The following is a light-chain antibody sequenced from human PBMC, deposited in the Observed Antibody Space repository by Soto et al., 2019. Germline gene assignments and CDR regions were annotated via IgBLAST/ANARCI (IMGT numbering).Light chain of an antibody. V-gene: IGKV3-20*01. CDR1: QSVASSY. Sequence: EIVLTQSPGTLSLSPGERATLSCRASQSVASSYLAWYQQKPGQAPRLLIYGASSRATGIPDRFSGSGSGTDFTLTISRLEPEDFAVYYCQQYGRTFGPGTKVSIK. CDR2: GAS. CDR3: QQYGRT. J-gene: IGKJ3*01.